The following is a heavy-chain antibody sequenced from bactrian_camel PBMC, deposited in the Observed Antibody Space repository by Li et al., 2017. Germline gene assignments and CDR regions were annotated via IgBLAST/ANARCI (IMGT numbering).Heavy chain of an antibody. CDR3: AAQPGGWAFGY. CDR2: IAAGGTST. CDR1: GYDNTRGC. V-gene: IGHV3S1*01. D-gene: IGHD3*01. J-gene: IGHJ6*01. Sequence: HVQLVESGGGSVQAGGSLRLSCAVSGYDNTRGCIAWIRQAPGKGFEWVSTIAAGGTSTGYADSVKGRFTVSRDNAKNTLYLLLNSLKTEDTALYYCAAQPGGWAFGYWGQGTQVTVS.